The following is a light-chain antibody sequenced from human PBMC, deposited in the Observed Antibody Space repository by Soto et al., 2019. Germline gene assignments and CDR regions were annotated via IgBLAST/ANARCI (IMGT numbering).Light chain of an antibody. Sequence: QSALTQPASVSGSPGQSITISCTGTSSDVGGYNYVSWYQQHPGKAPKLMIYEVSNRPSGVSNRFSGSKSGNTASLTISGLQAEDEADYYCSSYTSSSFFGIGTKLTVL. V-gene: IGLV2-14*01. CDR2: EVS. CDR3: SSYTSSSF. CDR1: SSDVGGYNY. J-gene: IGLJ1*01.